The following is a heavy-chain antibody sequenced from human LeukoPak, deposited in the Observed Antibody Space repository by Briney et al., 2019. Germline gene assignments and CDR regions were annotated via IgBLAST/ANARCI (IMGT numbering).Heavy chain of an antibody. V-gene: IGHV4-30-4*07. J-gene: IGHJ3*02. D-gene: IGHD1-26*01. CDR3: ARGIPPGVVGATDDAFDI. Sequence: SQTLSLTCTVSGGSISSGGYYWSWIRQPPGKGLEWIGYIYYSGSTYYNPSLKSRVTISVDTYKNQFSLKLSSVTAADTAVYYCARGIPPGVVGATDDAFDIWGQGTMVTVSS. CDR2: IYYSGST. CDR1: GGSISSGGYY.